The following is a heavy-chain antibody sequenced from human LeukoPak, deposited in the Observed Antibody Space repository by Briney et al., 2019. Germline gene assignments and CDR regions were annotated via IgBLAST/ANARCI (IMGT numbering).Heavy chain of an antibody. CDR2: ISAYNGNT. J-gene: IGHJ5*02. V-gene: IGHV1-18*01. CDR3: ARERFCSSTSCSRFDP. D-gene: IGHD2-2*01. Sequence: ASVKVSCKASGGTFSSYGISWVRQAPGQGLEWMGWISAYNGNTNYAQKLQGRVTMTTDTSTSTAYMELRSLRSDDTAVYYCARERFCSSTSCSRFDPWGQGTLVTVSS. CDR1: GGTFSSYG.